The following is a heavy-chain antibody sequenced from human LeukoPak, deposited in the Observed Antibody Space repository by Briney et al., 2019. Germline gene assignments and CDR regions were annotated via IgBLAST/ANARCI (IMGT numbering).Heavy chain of an antibody. CDR1: GYSISSGYY. J-gene: IGHJ4*02. CDR2: IYHSGST. D-gene: IGHD3-10*01. CDR3: ARDMVRGPARAYFDY. Sequence: PSEALSLTCAVSGYSISSGYYWGWIRQPPGKGLEWIGSIYHSGSTYYNPSLKSRVTMSVDTSKNQFSLKLSSVTAADTAVYYCARDMVRGPARAYFDYWGQGTLVTVSS. V-gene: IGHV4-38-2*02.